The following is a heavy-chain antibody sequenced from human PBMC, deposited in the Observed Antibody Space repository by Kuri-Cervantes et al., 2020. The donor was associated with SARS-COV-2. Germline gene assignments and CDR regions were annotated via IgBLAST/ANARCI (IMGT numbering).Heavy chain of an antibody. J-gene: IGHJ3*02. V-gene: IGHV3-21*04. D-gene: IGHD6-13*01. CDR3: AKDTGQRIAAAYAFDI. CDR2: INTDGSHK. CDR1: GFTFSSYS. Sequence: GDSPKISRAVSGFTFSSYSMLWVRQAPGKGLEWVSSINTDGSHKNYAESVKGRFTISRDNSKNTLYLQMNSLRAEDTAVYYCAKDTGQRIAAAYAFDIWGQGTMVTVSS.